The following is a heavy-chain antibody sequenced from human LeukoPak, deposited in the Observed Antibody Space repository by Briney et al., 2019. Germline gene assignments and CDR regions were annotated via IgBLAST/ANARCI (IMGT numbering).Heavy chain of an antibody. CDR2: IYTSGST. CDR3: ARAWGSKRYCSSTSCTYYFDY. J-gene: IGHJ4*02. D-gene: IGHD2-2*01. Sequence: SXXLSLTCTVSGGSISSYYWSWIRQPAGKGLEWIGRIYTSGSTNYNPSLKSRVTISVDKSKNQFSLKLSSVTAADTAVYYCARAWGSKRYCSSTSCTYYFDYWGQGTLVTVSS. V-gene: IGHV4-4*07. CDR1: GGSISSYY.